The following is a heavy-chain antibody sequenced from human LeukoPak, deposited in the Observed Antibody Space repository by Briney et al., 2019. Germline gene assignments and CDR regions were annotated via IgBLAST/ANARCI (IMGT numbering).Heavy chain of an antibody. Sequence: PGGSLRLSCVTSGFTFSNCAMSWVRQAPGKGLEWVSTTHGANTYYAASVKGRFTISRDNSKNTLYLQMNSLRAEDTAIYYCAKDQAGDGYNSMWGQGTRVTVSS. V-gene: IGHV3-23*01. CDR1: GFTFSNCA. J-gene: IGHJ4*02. CDR3: AKDQAGDGYNSM. D-gene: IGHD5-24*01. CDR2: THGANT.